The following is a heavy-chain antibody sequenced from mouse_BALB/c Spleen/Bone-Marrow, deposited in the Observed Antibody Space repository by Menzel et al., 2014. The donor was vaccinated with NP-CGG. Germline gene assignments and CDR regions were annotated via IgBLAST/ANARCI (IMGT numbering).Heavy chain of an antibody. CDR2: IDPSDSET. CDR1: GYSISSHW. Sequence: VKLMESGPQLVRPGASVKISCKASGYSISSHWMHWVKQRPGQGLEWIGMIDPSDSETRLNQKFKDKATLTVDKSSSTAYMQLNSPTSEDSAVYYCAPHYYGYAWFAYWGEATLVTVSA. J-gene: IGHJ3*01. CDR3: APHYYGYAWFAY. D-gene: IGHD1-2*01. V-gene: IGHV1S126*01.